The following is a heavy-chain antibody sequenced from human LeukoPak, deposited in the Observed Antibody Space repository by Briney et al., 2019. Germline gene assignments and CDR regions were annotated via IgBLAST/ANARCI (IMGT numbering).Heavy chain of an antibody. D-gene: IGHD6-13*01. CDR3: TRVFVGDEYSSSGY. V-gene: IGHV3-74*01. CDR2: INSDGSST. CDR1: GFTFSRHY. Sequence: GGSLRLSCAASGFTFSRHYMHWVRQAPGKGLVWVSRINSDGSSTTYADSVKGRFTISRDNAKNTLYLQMNSLKVEDTAVYYCTRVFVGDEYSSSGYWGQGTPVTVSS. J-gene: IGHJ4*02.